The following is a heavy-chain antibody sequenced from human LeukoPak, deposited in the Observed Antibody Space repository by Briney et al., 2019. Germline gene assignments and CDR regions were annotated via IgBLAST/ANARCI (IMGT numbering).Heavy chain of an antibody. CDR3: AKDAGPSAYYYDY. V-gene: IGHV3-23*01. D-gene: IGHD1-7*01. Sequence: GGSLRLSCAASGLTFAAYAMSWVRQAPGKGLEWFSLISRSGVDTYFADSVKGRFSISRDNSKNTLYLHMNSLRAEDTAVYYCAKDAGPSAYYYDYWGQGTLVTVSS. CDR1: GLTFAAYA. J-gene: IGHJ4*02. CDR2: ISRSGVDT.